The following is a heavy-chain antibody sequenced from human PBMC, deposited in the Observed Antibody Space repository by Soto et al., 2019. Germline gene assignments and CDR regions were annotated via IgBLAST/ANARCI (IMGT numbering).Heavy chain of an antibody. J-gene: IGHJ3*02. Sequence: GASVKVSCKASGGTFSSYAISWVRQAPGQGLEWMGGIIPIFGTANYAQKFQGRVTITADESTSTAYMELSSLRSEDTAVYYCASIGGSGSYYNGDIWGQGTMVTVSS. CDR3: ASIGGSGSYYNGDI. CDR2: IIPIFGTA. D-gene: IGHD3-10*01. V-gene: IGHV1-69*13. CDR1: GGTFSSYA.